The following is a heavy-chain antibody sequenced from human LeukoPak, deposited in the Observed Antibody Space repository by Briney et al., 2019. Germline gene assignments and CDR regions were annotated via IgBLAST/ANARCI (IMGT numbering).Heavy chain of an antibody. D-gene: IGHD6-19*01. CDR3: AKLEGSGWQNNFDY. Sequence: AGGSLRLSCAASGFTLGSYSMNWVRQAPGKGLEWVSAISGSGGSTYYADSVKGRFTISRDNSKNTLYLQMNSLRAEDTAVYYCAKLEGSGWQNNFDYWGQGTLVTVSS. J-gene: IGHJ4*02. CDR2: ISGSGGST. CDR1: GFTLGSYS. V-gene: IGHV3-23*01.